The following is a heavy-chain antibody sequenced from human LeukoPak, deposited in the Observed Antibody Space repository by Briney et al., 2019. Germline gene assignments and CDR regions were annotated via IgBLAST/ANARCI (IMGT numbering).Heavy chain of an antibody. Sequence: SGGSLRLSCVGSGFSFSTYWMYWVRQAPGKGLGSVARITSNGRVTAYADSVKGRFTISRDNARNTLYLQMNSLRPEDTALYYCASHSDASGSYPADWGRGTLVTVSS. CDR1: GFSFSTYW. CDR3: ASHSDASGSYPAD. CDR2: ITSNGRVT. J-gene: IGHJ4*02. D-gene: IGHD3-10*01. V-gene: IGHV3-74*01.